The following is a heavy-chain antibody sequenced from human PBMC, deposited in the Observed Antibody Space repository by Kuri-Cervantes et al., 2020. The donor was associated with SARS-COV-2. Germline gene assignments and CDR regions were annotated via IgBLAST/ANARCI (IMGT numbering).Heavy chain of an antibody. D-gene: IGHD3-16*01. CDR2: IRSKANSYAT. CDR3: TRRGPPLWYFDL. Sequence: GESLKISCAASGFSFSNFAMNWVRQASGKGLEWVGRIRSKANSYATAYAASVKGRFTISRDDSENTAYLQMNSLKTEDTAVYYCTRRGPPLWYFDLWGRGTLVTVSS. CDR1: GFSFSNFA. J-gene: IGHJ2*01. V-gene: IGHV3-73*01.